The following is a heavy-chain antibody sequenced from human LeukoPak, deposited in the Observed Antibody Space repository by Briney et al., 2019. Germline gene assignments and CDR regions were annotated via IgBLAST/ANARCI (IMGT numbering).Heavy chain of an antibody. J-gene: IGHJ4*02. D-gene: IGHD1-7*01. CDR2: INPNSGGT. CDR3: ARDLKGLELRFY. V-gene: IGHV1-2*06. Sequence: ASVKVSCKASGYTFTGYCMHWVRQAPGQGLEWMGRINPNSGGTNYAQKFQGRVTMTRDTSISTAYMELSRLRSDDTAVYYCARDLKGLELRFYWGQGTLVTVSS. CDR1: GYTFTGYC.